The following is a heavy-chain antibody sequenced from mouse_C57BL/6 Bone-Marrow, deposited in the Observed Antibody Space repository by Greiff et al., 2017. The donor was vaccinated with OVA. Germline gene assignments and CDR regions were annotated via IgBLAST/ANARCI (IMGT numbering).Heavy chain of an antibody. CDR3: ARGWGLLGYFDV. V-gene: IGHV1-26*01. J-gene: IGHJ1*03. D-gene: IGHD2-3*01. Sequence: VQLQQSGPELVKPGASVKISCKASGYTFTDYYMNWVKQSHGKSLEWIGDINPNNGGTSYNQKFKGKATLTVDKSSSTAYMELRSLTSEDSAVYYCARGWGLLGYFDVWGTGTTVTVAS. CDR2: INPNNGGT. CDR1: GYTFTDYY.